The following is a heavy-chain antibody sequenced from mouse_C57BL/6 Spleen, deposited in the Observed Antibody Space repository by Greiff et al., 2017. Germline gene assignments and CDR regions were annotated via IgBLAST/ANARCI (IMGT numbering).Heavy chain of an antibody. Sequence: EVKLVESGPGLVKPSQSLSLTCSVTGYSITSGYYWNWIRQFPGNKLEWMGYISYDGSNNYNPSLKNRISLTRDPSKNQFFLKLNSVTTEDTATYYCARDPYYGSSYDYAMDYWGQGTSVTVSS. CDR2: ISYDGSN. CDR3: ARDPYYGSSYDYAMDY. D-gene: IGHD1-1*01. J-gene: IGHJ4*01. CDR1: GYSITSGYY. V-gene: IGHV3-6*01.